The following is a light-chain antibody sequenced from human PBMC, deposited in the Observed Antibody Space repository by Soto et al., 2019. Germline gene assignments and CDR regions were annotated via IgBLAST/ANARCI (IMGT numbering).Light chain of an antibody. CDR2: VGADGVVG. J-gene: IGLJ2*01. CDR3: GSDHGSGSDSV. CDR1: SGYSNYK. Sequence: QPVLTQQPSASASLGDSVTLTCTLSSGYSNYKVDWYQQRPGKGPRFVMRVGADGVVGSKGDGIPDRFSVLGSGLNRYLTIKNIQEEDESDYHCGSDHGSGSDSVFGGGTKVTVL. V-gene: IGLV9-49*01.